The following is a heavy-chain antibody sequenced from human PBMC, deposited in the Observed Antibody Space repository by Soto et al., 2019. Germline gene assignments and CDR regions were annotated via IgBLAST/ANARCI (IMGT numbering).Heavy chain of an antibody. V-gene: IGHV3-74*01. CDR3: ARSRDGYNFVGDC. Sequence: EVQLVESGGGLVQPGGSLRLSCAASGFTLSSYWMHWVRQAPGKGLVWISRINIDGSSTSYAEYVKGRFTISRDNAKNTLYLQVNSLRAEDTAVYYCARSRDGYNFVGDCWGQGTLVTVSS. CDR1: GFTLSSYW. CDR2: INIDGSST. J-gene: IGHJ4*02. D-gene: IGHD5-12*01.